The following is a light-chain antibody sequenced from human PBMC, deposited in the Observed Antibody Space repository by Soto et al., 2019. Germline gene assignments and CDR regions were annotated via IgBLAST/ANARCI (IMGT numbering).Light chain of an antibody. V-gene: IGKV3-20*01. CDR3: HHCCSPVT. Sequence: EIVLMQSPGILSLSPGERATVSCRASQSVHSDSLSWYQQKPGQAPRLLIYGTSNRAAGIPERFSGSGSGTDFALTIGRVEPEDFAIYYCHHCCSPVTFGQGTRLEV. CDR1: QSVHSDS. J-gene: IGKJ5*01. CDR2: GTS.